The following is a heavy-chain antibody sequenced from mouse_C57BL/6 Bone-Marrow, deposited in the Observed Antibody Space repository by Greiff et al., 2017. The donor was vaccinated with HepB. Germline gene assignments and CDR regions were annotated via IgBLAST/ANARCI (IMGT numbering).Heavy chain of an antibody. D-gene: IGHD1-1*01. Sequence: VQLQQSGPELVKPGASVKISCKASGYSFTGYYMHWVKQSHGNILDWIGYIYPYNGVSSYNQKFKGKATLTVDKSSSTAYMELRSLTSEDSAVYYCASLYYYGSSYGYFDVWGTGTTVTVSS. J-gene: IGHJ1*03. CDR3: ASLYYYGSSYGYFDV. CDR2: IYPYNGVS. V-gene: IGHV1-31*01. CDR1: GYSFTGYY.